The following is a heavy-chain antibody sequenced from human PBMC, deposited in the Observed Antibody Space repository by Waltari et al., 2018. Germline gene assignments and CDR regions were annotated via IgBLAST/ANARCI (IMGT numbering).Heavy chain of an antibody. J-gene: IGHJ5*02. CDR3: ARLAVVAARPSWFHP. V-gene: IGHV4-39*01. CDR2: IYYSGST. Sequence: EWIGSIYYSGSTYYTPSLKSRVPISVDTSKNQFSLKLSSVTAADTAVYYCARLAVVAARPSWFHPWGQGTLVTVSS. D-gene: IGHD6-6*01.